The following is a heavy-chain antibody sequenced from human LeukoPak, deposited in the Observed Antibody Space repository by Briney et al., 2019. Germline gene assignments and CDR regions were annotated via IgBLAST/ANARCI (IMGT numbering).Heavy chain of an antibody. CDR3: ARQDIVVVPAALYYYGMDV. D-gene: IGHD2-2*01. CDR2: INHSGST. J-gene: IGHJ6*02. CDR1: GGSFSGYY. V-gene: IGHV4-34*01. Sequence: SETLSLTCAVYGGSFSGYYWSWIRQPPGEGLEWIGEINHSGSTNYNPSLKSRVTISVDTSKNQFSLKLSSVTAADTAVYYCARQDIVVVPAALYYYGMDVWGQGTTVTVSS.